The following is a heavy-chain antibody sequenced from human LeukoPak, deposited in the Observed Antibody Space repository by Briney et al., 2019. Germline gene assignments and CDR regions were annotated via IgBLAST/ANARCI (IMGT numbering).Heavy chain of an antibody. J-gene: IGHJ6*02. V-gene: IGHV4-34*01. D-gene: IGHD2-2*01. CDR1: GGSFSGYY. CDR2: INHSGST. Sequence: PSETLSLTCAVYGGSFSGYYWSWIRQPPGKGLEWIGEINHSGSTNYNPSLKSRVTISVDTSKNQFSLKLSSVTAADTAVYYCARIGDVKDIVVVPAAPEGYYYYGMDVWGQGTTVTVSS. CDR3: ARIGDVKDIVVVPAAPEGYYYYGMDV.